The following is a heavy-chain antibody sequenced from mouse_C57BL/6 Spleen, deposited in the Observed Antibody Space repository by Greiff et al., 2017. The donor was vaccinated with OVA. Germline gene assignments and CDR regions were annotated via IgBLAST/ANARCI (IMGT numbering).Heavy chain of an antibody. Sequence: VQLQQSGAELARPGASVKMSCKASGSTFTSYTMHWVKQRPGQGLEWIGYINPSSGYTKYNQKFKDKATLTADKSSSTAYMQLSSLTSEDSAVYYCARWPDAAYWGQGTLVTVSA. CDR1: GSTFTSYT. V-gene: IGHV1-4*01. CDR2: INPSSGYT. J-gene: IGHJ3*01. CDR3: ARWPDAAY.